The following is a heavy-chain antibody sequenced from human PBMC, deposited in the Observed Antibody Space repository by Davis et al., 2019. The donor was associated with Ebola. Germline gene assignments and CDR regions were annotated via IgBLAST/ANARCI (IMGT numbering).Heavy chain of an antibody. CDR1: GYTFTGYY. V-gene: IGHV1-2*02. D-gene: IGHD2-21*02. CDR3: ARDRECSGGDCPGVFDY. Sequence: ASVKVSCKASGYTFTGYYMHWVRQAPGQGLEWMGWINPNSGGTKYAQKFQGRVTMTRDTSISTAYMELSKLGSDDTAVYYCARDRECSGGDCPGVFDYWGQGTLVTVSS. CDR2: INPNSGGT. J-gene: IGHJ4*02.